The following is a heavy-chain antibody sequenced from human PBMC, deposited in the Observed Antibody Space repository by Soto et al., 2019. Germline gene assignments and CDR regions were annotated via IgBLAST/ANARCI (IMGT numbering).Heavy chain of an antibody. V-gene: IGHV3-74*01. CDR1: GFTFTHYR. J-gene: IGHJ4*02. CDR2: VNSDGSST. D-gene: IGHD1-7*01. CDR3: AKAGDWNYVYDF. Sequence: LRLSCAASGFTFTHYRIHWVRQAPGKGLVWVPRVNSDGSSTNYADAVKGRFTISRDNSKNMAYLQMNNLTVEDTGVYYCAKAGDWNYVYDFWGQGTLVTVSS.